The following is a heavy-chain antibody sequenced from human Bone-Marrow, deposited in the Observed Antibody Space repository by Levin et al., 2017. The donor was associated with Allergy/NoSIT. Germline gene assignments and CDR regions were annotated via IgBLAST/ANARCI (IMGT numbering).Heavy chain of an antibody. D-gene: IGHD4-17*01. CDR2: IGGSGAGI. CDR1: GFTFSSDA. Sequence: GGSLRLSCAASGFTFSSDAMIWVRQAPGKGLEWVSAIGGSGAGIYYADSVKGRFTISRDNSKDTLYLQMNSLRADDTAVYFCAKWTVTKTGGSYYYYGMDVWGQGTTVTVS. V-gene: IGHV3-23*01. CDR3: AKWTVTKTGGSYYYYGMDV. J-gene: IGHJ6*02.